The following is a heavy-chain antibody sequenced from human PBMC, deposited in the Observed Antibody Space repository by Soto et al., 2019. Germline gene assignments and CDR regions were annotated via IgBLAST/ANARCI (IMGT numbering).Heavy chain of an antibody. CDR1: GGSISSYY. V-gene: IGHV4-59*01. J-gene: IGHJ6*02. CDR2: IYYGRST. Sequence: PSETLSLTCTVSGGSISSYYWSWIRQPPGKGLEWIGYIYYGRSTNYNPSLKSRLSISADMSKNQFSLKLSSVTAADTAVYYCARDLDCSGGSCYDSGMDVWGQGTTVTV. CDR3: ARDLDCSGGSCYDSGMDV. D-gene: IGHD2-15*01.